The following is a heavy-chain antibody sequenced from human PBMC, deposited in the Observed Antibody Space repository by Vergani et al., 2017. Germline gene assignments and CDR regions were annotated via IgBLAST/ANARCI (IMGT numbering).Heavy chain of an antibody. CDR3: ARTEYSRAGPVY. CDR2: MYATGST. CDR1: GGSISSYY. D-gene: IGHD6-6*01. Sequence: QVQLRESGPGLVKPSETLSLTCTVSGGSISSYYWSWIRQPAGKGLEWIGRMYATGSTNYNPSLRSRVTMSVDTSKSLFSLKLSSVTAADTAVYYCARTEYSRAGPVYWGQGTLVTVSS. V-gene: IGHV4-4*07. J-gene: IGHJ4*02.